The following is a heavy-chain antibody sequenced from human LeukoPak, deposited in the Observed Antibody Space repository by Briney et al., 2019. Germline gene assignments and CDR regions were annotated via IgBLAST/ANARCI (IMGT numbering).Heavy chain of an antibody. CDR3: ARVHGLEMATIMGYYYYYMDV. D-gene: IGHD5-24*01. CDR1: GYTFTSYG. CDR2: ISAYNGNT. V-gene: IGHV1-18*01. Sequence: GASVKVSCKASGYTFTSYGISWVRQAPGQGLEWMGWISAYNGNTNYAQKLQGRVTMTTDTSTSTAYMELRSLRSDDTAVYYCARVHGLEMATIMGYYYYYMDVWGKGTTVTVSS. J-gene: IGHJ6*03.